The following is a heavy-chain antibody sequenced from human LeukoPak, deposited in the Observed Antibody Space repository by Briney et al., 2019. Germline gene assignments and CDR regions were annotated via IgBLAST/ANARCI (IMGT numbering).Heavy chain of an antibody. D-gene: IGHD2-15*01. CDR2: IYYSGST. V-gene: IGHV4-31*03. CDR1: GGSISSGGYY. J-gene: IGHJ6*04. Sequence: SQTLSLTCTVSGGSISSGGYYWSWIRQHPGKGLEWIGYIYYSGSTYYNPSLKSRVTISVDTSKNQFSLKLSSVTAADTAVYYCARDQVVVAAPNYYDYGMDVWGKGTTVTVSS. CDR3: ARDQVVVAAPNYYDYGMDV.